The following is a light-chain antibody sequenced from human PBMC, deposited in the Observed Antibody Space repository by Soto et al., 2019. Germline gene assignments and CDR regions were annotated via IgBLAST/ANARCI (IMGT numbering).Light chain of an antibody. CDR3: QSYYSSSVV. V-gene: IGLV6-57*04. Sequence: FMLTQPHSVSESPGKTVTISCTRSSGSIGSNYVQWYQQRPGSAPTTVIYEDKQRPSGVPDRFSCSTDGSANSASLTISGLQTEDEADYYCQSYYSSSVVFGGGTKLTVL. CDR1: SGSIGSNY. J-gene: IGLJ2*01. CDR2: EDK.